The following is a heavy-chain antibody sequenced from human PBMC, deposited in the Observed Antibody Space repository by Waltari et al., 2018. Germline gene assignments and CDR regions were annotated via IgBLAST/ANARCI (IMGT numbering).Heavy chain of an antibody. CDR3: ATGKNYYYDSSGYLAY. Sequence: QVQLVQSGAEVKKPGASVKVSCKVSGYNLTELVMHWVRPAPEKGLEWMGGFDPEDGETIYAPKFRGRVTMTEDTSTDTAYMELSSLRSEDTAVYYCATGKNYYYDSSGYLAYWGQGTLVTVSS. CDR2: FDPEDGET. CDR1: GYNLTELV. V-gene: IGHV1-24*01. D-gene: IGHD3-22*01. J-gene: IGHJ4*02.